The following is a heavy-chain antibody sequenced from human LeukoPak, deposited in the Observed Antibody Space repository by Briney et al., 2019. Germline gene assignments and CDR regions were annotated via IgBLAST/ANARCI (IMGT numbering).Heavy chain of an antibody. J-gene: IGHJ4*02. D-gene: IGHD5-24*01. CDR3: ARDPVEMATTEFDY. V-gene: IGHV1-2*02. CDR2: INPNSGGT. CDR1: GYTFTGYY. Sequence: ASVKVSCKASGYTFTGYYMHWVRQAPGQGLEWMGWINPNSGGTNYTQKFQGRVTMTRDTSISTAYMELSRLRSDDTAVYYCARDPVEMATTEFDYWGQGTLVTVSS.